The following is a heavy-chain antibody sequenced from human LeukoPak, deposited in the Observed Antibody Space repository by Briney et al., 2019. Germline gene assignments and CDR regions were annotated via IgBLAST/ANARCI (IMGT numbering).Heavy chain of an antibody. D-gene: IGHD3-3*01. V-gene: IGHV4-59*01. Sequence: SETLSLTCTVSDGSISSYYWSWIRQSPGKGLEWIGYIYYSGSTNYNPSLKSRVTISVDTSKNQFSLKLSSVTAADTAVYYCAREVGDYDFWSGYSSGLYYFDYWGQGTLVTVSS. CDR3: AREVGDYDFWSGYSSGLYYFDY. CDR2: IYYSGST. J-gene: IGHJ4*02. CDR1: DGSISSYY.